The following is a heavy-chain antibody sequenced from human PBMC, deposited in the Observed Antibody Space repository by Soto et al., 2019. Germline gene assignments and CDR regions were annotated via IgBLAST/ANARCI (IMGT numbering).Heavy chain of an antibody. D-gene: IGHD3-3*01. V-gene: IGHV4-34*01. CDR1: GGSFSGYY. CDR3: ARGVSNYDFWSGYSHYYYYMDV. Sequence: SEALSLTCAVYGGSFSGYYWSWIRQPPGKGLEWIGEINHSGSTNYNPSLKSRVTISVDTSKSQFSLKLSSVTAADTAIYYCARGVSNYDFWSGYSHYYYYMDVWGKGTTVTVSS. CDR2: INHSGST. J-gene: IGHJ6*03.